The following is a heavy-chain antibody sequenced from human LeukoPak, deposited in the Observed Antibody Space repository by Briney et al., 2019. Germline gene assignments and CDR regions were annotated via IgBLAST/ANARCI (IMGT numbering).Heavy chain of an antibody. CDR3: ASNQITIFGVVKGLGAFDI. CDR1: GGTFSSYT. D-gene: IGHD3-3*01. Sequence: SVEVSCKASGGTFSSYTISWVRQAPGQGLEWMGRIIPILGIANYAQKFQGRVTITADKSTSTAYMELSSLRSEDTAVYYCASNQITIFGVVKGLGAFDIWGQGTMVTVSS. CDR2: IIPILGIA. J-gene: IGHJ3*02. V-gene: IGHV1-69*02.